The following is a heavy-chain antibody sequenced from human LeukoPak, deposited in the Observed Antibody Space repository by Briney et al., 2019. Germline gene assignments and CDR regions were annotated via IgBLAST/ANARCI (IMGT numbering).Heavy chain of an antibody. V-gene: IGHV3-48*03. J-gene: IGHJ3*02. CDR2: ISSSGSTI. Sequence: PGGSLRLSCAASGFTFSSYEMNWVRQAPGKGLEWVSYISSSGSTIYYADSVKGRFTTSGDNAKNSLYLQMNSLRAEDTAVYYCARSLRDAFDIWGQGTMVTVSS. CDR3: ARSLRDAFDI. CDR1: GFTFSSYE.